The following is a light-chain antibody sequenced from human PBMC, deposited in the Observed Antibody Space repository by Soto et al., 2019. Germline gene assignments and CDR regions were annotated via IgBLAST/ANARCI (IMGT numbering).Light chain of an antibody. CDR2: GTS. CDR1: QSTTGW. Sequence: DIQMTQSPSTLSASIGDRVTITCRASQSTTGWLAWYQQNPGKAPKLLIYGTSRLDTGVQSRFSGSGSGTEFTLTITYLQPDDFATYYCQQYSPHSYSFGQRTQLEIK. CDR3: QQYSPHSYS. J-gene: IGKJ2*03. V-gene: IGKV1-5*03.